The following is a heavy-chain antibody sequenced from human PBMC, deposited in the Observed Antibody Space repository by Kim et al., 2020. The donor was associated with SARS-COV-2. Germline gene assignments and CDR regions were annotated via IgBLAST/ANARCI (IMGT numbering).Heavy chain of an antibody. D-gene: IGHD2-21*01. CDR1: GFTFSSYS. V-gene: IGHV3-21*01. Sequence: GGSLRLSCAASGFTFSSYSMNWVRQAPGKGLEWVSSISSSSSYIYYADSVKGRFTISRDNAKNSLYLQMNSLRAEDTAVYYCARAHLAYSAGPDAFDIWGQGTMVTVSS. CDR2: ISSSSSYI. J-gene: IGHJ3*02. CDR3: ARAHLAYSAGPDAFDI.